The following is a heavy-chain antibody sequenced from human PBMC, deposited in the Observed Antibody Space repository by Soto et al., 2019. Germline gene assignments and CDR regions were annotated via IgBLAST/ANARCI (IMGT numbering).Heavy chain of an antibody. V-gene: IGHV3-15*07. CDR2: IKPKSEGGAA. Sequence: EVQLVESGGGLVEPGGSLRLSCVASGFTFNNAWMNWVRQAPGKGLEWVGHIKPKSEGGAADYAAPAKGRFSISRDDSENTLYLQMNNLRTEDTAVYFCHVGHYGGWGQGTLVTVSS. CDR1: GFTFNNAW. D-gene: IGHD4-17*01. CDR3: HVGHYGG. J-gene: IGHJ4*02.